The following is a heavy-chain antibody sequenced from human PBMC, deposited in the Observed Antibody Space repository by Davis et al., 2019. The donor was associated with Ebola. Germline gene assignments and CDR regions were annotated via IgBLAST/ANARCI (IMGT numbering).Heavy chain of an antibody. CDR2: INAGNGNT. D-gene: IGHD6-19*01. Sequence: ASVKVSCKASGYTFTSYAMHWVRQAPGQRLEWMGWINAGNGNTKYSQKFQGRVTITRDTSASTAYMELSSLRSDDTAVYYCARGGSLQWTLYYYYYMDVWGKGTTVTVSS. V-gene: IGHV1-3*01. CDR3: ARGGSLQWTLYYYYYMDV. J-gene: IGHJ6*03. CDR1: GYTFTSYA.